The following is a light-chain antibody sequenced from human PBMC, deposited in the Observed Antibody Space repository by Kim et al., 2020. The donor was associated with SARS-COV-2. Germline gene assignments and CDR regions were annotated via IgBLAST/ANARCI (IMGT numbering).Light chain of an antibody. CDR3: SSYTMSTTWV. CDR1: SSDIGSYDY. V-gene: IGLV2-14*03. J-gene: IGLJ3*02. CDR2: DVN. Sequence: QSALTQPASVSGSPGQSITISCTGTSSDIGSYDYVTWYQQHPGKAPKLVIYDVNKRPSGVSDRFSGSKSANTASLTISGLQAEDEADYFCSSYTMSTTWVFGGGTQLTVL.